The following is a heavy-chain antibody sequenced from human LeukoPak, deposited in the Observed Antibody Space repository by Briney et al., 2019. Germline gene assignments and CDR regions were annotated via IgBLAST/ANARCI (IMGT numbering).Heavy chain of an antibody. CDR2: ISGSGGST. Sequence: PGGSLRLSCAASGFTFRSYAMSWVRQAPGKGLEWVSAISGSGGSTYYAYSVKGRFTISRDNSKNTLYLQMNSLRAEDTAVYYCARYSGYCYGYAIIDYWGQGTLVTVSS. D-gene: IGHD5-18*01. CDR1: GFTFRSYA. J-gene: IGHJ4*02. V-gene: IGHV3-23*01. CDR3: ARYSGYCYGYAIIDY.